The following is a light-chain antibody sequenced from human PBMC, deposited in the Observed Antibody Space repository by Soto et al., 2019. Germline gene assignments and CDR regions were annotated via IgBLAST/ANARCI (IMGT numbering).Light chain of an antibody. CDR3: QQYNSMLS. CDR2: DAS. CDR1: HDVSRN. V-gene: IGKV1-33*01. Sequence: DLPMTQSPSSLSASVGDRVTIACQSSHDVSRNLNWFQQKPGEAPKLLIYDASNLERGVPSRFSASVSGTDFTFTISSLQPEDVATYYWQQYNSMLSFGGGTEIELK. J-gene: IGKJ4*01.